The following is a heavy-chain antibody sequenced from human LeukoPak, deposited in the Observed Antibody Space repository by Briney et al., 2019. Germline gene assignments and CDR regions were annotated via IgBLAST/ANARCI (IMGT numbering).Heavy chain of an antibody. CDR1: GGTFSSYA. D-gene: IGHD2/OR15-2a*01. V-gene: IGHV1-69*01. Sequence: SVKVSCKASGGTFSSYAISWVRQAPGQGLEWMGGIIPIFGTANYAQKFQGRVTITADESTSTAYTELSSLRSEDTAVYYCASRYFTIYTSGFDYWGQGTLVTVSS. J-gene: IGHJ4*02. CDR3: ASRYFTIYTSGFDY. CDR2: IIPIFGTA.